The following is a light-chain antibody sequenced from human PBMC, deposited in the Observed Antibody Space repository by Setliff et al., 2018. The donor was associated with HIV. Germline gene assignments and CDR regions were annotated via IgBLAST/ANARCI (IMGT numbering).Light chain of an antibody. J-gene: IGLJ1*01. CDR2: EVS. CDR3: SSYAGSNNV. Sequence: QSALSQPASVSGSPGQSITISCTGTSSDVGGYRYVSWYQQHPGKAPKLMIYEVSKRPSGVPDRFSGSKSGNTASLTVSGLQAEDEADYYCSSYAGSNNVFGTGTKVTVL. V-gene: IGLV2-8*01. CDR1: SSDVGGYRY.